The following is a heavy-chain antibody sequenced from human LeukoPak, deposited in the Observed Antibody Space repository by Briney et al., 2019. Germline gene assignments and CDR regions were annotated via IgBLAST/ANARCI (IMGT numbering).Heavy chain of an antibody. CDR1: GGSISSYY. V-gene: IGHV4-59*01. CDR2: IYYSGST. Sequence: SETLSLTCTVSGGSISSYYWSWIRQPPGKGLEWIGYIYYSGSTNYNPSLKSRITISVDTSKNQFSLKLSSVTAADAAVYYCARQKEMATFVDYWGQGTLVTVSS. CDR3: ARQKEMATFVDY. J-gene: IGHJ4*02. D-gene: IGHD5-24*01.